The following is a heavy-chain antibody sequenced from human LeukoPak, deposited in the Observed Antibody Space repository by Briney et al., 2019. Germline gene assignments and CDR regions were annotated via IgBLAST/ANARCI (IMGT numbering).Heavy chain of an antibody. Sequence: PSDTLSLTCAVSGYSISSGYYWGWIRQPPGKGLEWIGSIYHSGSTYYNPSLKSRVTISVDTSKNQFSLKLSSVTAADTAVYYCARDWGLGSHLYYFDYWGQGTLVTVSS. CDR3: ARDWGLGSHLYYFDY. J-gene: IGHJ4*02. CDR1: GYSISSGYY. D-gene: IGHD1-26*01. CDR2: IYHSGST. V-gene: IGHV4-38-2*02.